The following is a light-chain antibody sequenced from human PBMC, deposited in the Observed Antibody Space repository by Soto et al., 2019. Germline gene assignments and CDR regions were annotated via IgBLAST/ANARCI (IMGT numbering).Light chain of an antibody. CDR1: SSDVGVYKY. CDR3: CSYAGDYTVF. CDR2: DVI. J-gene: IGLJ1*01. V-gene: IGLV2-11*01. Sequence: QSALIQPRSVSGSPGQSVTISCTGTSSDVGVYKYVSWYRQHPGKAPKLMIYDVITRPSGVPDRFSGSKSGNTASLTISGLQAEDEADYYCCSYAGDYTVFFGSGTKVTVL.